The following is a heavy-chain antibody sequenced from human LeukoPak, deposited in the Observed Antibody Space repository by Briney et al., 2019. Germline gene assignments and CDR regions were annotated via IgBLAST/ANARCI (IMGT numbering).Heavy chain of an antibody. V-gene: IGHV1-69*04. Sequence: ASVKVSCKASGGTFSSYTISWVRQAPGQGLEWMGRIIPILGIANYAQKFQGRVTITADKSTSTAYMELSSLRSEDTAVYYCARDRDSSGWYYFDYWGQGTLVAVSS. D-gene: IGHD6-19*01. CDR3: ARDRDSSGWYYFDY. CDR1: GGTFSSYT. CDR2: IIPILGIA. J-gene: IGHJ4*02.